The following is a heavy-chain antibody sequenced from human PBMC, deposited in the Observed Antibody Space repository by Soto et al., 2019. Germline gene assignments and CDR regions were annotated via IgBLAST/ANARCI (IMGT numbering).Heavy chain of an antibody. V-gene: IGHV1-69*02. Sequence: QVQLVQSGAEVKKPGSSVKVSCKASGGTFSSYTISWVRQAPGQGLEWMGRIIPILGIANYAQKFQGRVTITADKFTSTAYMELSSLRSEDTAVSYCARVKVHWEDQDWGQGPLVTVAS. J-gene: IGHJ4*02. CDR1: GGTFSSYT. CDR3: ARVKVHWEDQD. D-gene: IGHD1-26*01. CDR2: IIPILGIA.